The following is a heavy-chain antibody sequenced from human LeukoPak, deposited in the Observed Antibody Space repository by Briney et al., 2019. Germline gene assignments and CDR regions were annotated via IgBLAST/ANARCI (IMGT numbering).Heavy chain of an antibody. Sequence: GASVKVSCKASGYTFTSYDINWVRQATGQGLEWMGWMNPNSGNTGYAQKFQGRVTITRNTSISTAYMELRSLRSDDTAVYYCARATGVVPGDYWGQGTLVTVSS. D-gene: IGHD2-15*01. CDR2: MNPNSGNT. CDR1: GYTFTSYD. J-gene: IGHJ4*02. V-gene: IGHV1-8*03. CDR3: ARATGVVPGDY.